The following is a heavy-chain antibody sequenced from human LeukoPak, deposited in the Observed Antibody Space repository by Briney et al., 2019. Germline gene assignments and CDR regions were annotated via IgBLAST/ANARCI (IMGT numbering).Heavy chain of an antibody. CDR2: ISGNNDNP. CDR3: ARDGTSTDDY. CDR1: GYTFSNFG. J-gene: IGHJ4*02. V-gene: IGHV1-18*01. D-gene: IGHD2-2*01. Sequence: ASVRVSCKTSGYTFSNFGINWVRQAPGQGLEWMGWISGNNDNPNYGQKFQGRFTVTTDSSTSTAYMELGNLRFDDTAVYYCARDGTSTDDYWGQGTLVTVSS.